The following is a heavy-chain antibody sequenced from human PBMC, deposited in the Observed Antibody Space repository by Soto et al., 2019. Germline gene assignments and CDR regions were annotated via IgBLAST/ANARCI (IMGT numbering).Heavy chain of an antibody. CDR2: IYYSGST. J-gene: IGHJ3*02. CDR3: ANFLRPGVPAAAISDAFDI. D-gene: IGHD2-2*01. V-gene: IGHV4-39*01. Sequence: SETLSLTCTVSGGSISSSSYYWGWIRQPPGKGLEWIGSIYYSGSTYYNPSLKSRVTISVDTSKNQFSLKLSSVTAADTAVYYCANFLRPGVPAAAISDAFDIWGQGTMVTVSS. CDR1: GGSISSSSYY.